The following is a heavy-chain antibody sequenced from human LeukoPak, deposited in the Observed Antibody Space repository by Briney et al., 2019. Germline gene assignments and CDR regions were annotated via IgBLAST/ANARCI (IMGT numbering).Heavy chain of an antibody. V-gene: IGHV1-2*04. D-gene: IGHD3-3*01. Sequence: ASVKVSCKASGYTFTGYYMHWVRQALGQGLEWMGWINPNSGGTNYAQKFQGWVTMTRDTSTSTAYMELRSLRSDDTAVYYCARVRATIFGVVIDFDYWGQGTLVTVSS. CDR1: GYTFTGYY. CDR2: INPNSGGT. CDR3: ARVRATIFGVVIDFDY. J-gene: IGHJ4*02.